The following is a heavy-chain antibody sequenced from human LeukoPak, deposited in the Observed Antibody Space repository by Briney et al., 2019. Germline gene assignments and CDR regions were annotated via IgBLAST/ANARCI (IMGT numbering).Heavy chain of an antibody. CDR1: GGTFRSYA. Sequence: SVKVSCKASGGTFRSYAISWLRQAPGQGLEWMGGILPIFHSPSYAQKFQGRVTITADESASTAYMELSSLTSDDTAVYYCARGRYDSSGRFYFDYWGQGTLVTASS. D-gene: IGHD3-22*01. V-gene: IGHV1-69*13. CDR3: ARGRYDSSGRFYFDY. J-gene: IGHJ4*02. CDR2: ILPIFHSP.